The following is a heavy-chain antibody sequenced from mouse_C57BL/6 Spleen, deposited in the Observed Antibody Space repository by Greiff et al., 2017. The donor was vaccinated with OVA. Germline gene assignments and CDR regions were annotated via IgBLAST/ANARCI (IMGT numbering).Heavy chain of an antibody. CDR1: GFSLTSYA. CDR2: IWTGGGT. CDR3: ARAYYSNYYAMDY. J-gene: IGHJ4*01. V-gene: IGHV2-9-1*01. D-gene: IGHD2-5*01. Sequence: VHLVESGPGLVAPSQSLSITCTVSGFSLTSYAISWVRQPPGKGLEWLGVIWTGGGTNYNSALKSRLSISKDNSKSQVFLKMNSLQTDDTARYYCARAYYSNYYAMDYWGQGTSVTVSS.